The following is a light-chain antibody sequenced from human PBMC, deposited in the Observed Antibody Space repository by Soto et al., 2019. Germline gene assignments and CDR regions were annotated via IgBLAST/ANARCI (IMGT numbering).Light chain of an antibody. CDR1: RSDVGGDGY. J-gene: IGLJ3*02. Sequence: QSALTQPASVSGSPGQSITISCTGTRSDVGGDGYVSWYQQHPGKAPKVMIYEVTKRPAGVSSRFSGSKSGNTASLTISGLQAGGGADYYWASKTAGGNRLFGGGTQLTVL. V-gene: IGLV2-14*01. CDR2: EVT. CDR3: ASKTAGGNRL.